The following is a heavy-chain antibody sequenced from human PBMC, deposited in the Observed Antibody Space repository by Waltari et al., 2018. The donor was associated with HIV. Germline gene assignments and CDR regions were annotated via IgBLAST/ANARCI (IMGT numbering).Heavy chain of an antibody. CDR2: INHSGST. V-gene: IGHV4-34*01. D-gene: IGHD6-13*01. J-gene: IGHJ6*02. Sequence: QVQLQQWGAGLLKPSETLSLTCAVYGGSFSGYYWSWIRQPPGKGLEWIGEINHSGSTNYNPSLKSRVTISVDTSKNQFSLKLSSVTAADTAVYYCARGGSSYYYYYYGMDVWGQGTTVTVSS. CDR1: GGSFSGYY. CDR3: ARGGSSYYYYYYGMDV.